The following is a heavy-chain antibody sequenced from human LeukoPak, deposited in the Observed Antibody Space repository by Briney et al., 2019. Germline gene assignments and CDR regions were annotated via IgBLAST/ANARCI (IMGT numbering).Heavy chain of an antibody. CDR1: GYTFTGYY. D-gene: IGHD4-17*01. J-gene: IGHJ4*02. CDR2: MNPNSGNT. Sequence: GASVKVSCKASGYTFTGYYMHWVRQAPGQGLEWMGWMNPNSGNTGYAQKFQGRVTMTRNTSISTAYMEQSSLRSEDTAVYYCARAMYGDPFDYWGQGTLVTVSS. CDR3: ARAMYGDPFDY. V-gene: IGHV1-8*02.